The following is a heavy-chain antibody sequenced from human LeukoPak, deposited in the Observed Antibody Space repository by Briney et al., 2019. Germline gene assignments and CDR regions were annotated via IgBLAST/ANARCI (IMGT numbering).Heavy chain of an antibody. CDR3: ARISSGQSRREFDP. D-gene: IGHD6-19*01. Sequence: GASVKVSCKASGYTFTGYYMHWVRQAPGQGLEWMGWINPNSGGTNYAQKFQGRVTMTRDTSISTAYMELSSLRSEDTAVYYCARISSGQSRREFDPWGQGTLVTVSS. CDR2: INPNSGGT. J-gene: IGHJ5*02. CDR1: GYTFTGYY. V-gene: IGHV1-2*02.